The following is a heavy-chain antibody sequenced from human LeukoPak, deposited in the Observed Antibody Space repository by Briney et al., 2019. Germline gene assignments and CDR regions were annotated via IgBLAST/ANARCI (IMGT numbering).Heavy chain of an antibody. CDR3: ARGFGSGSFLA. CDR2: INHSGST. Sequence: SETLSLTCAVYGGSFSGYYWSWIRQPPGKGLEWIGEINHSGSTSYNPSLKSRVTISVDTSKNQFSLKLSSVTAADTAVYYCARGFGSGSFLAWGQGTLVTVSS. V-gene: IGHV4-34*01. D-gene: IGHD3-10*01. CDR1: GGSFSGYY. J-gene: IGHJ5*02.